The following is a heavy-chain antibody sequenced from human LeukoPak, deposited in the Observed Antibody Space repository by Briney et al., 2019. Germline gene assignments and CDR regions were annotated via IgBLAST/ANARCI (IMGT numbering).Heavy chain of an antibody. CDR1: GYTFTGYY. CDR2: INPNSGGT. J-gene: IGHJ4*02. CDR3: ARDVTIFGVVTKVGY. Sequence: GASVKVSCKASGYTFTGYYMHWVRQAPGQGLEWMGWINPNSGGTNYAQKFQGWATMTRDTSISTAYMELSSLRSEDTAVYYCARDVTIFGVVTKVGYWGQGTLVTVSS. D-gene: IGHD3-3*01. V-gene: IGHV1-2*04.